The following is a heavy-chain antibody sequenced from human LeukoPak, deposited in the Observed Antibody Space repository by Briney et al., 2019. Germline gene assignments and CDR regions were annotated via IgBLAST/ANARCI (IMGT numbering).Heavy chain of an antibody. CDR1: GFTFANYA. Sequence: GGSLRLSCAASGFTFANYATTWVRQTPEKGLEWVSSICGAGNSYYADSVKGRFTISRDNSRDTLYLQMNSLRAEDTAIYYCAKQSSGSCYSGAVFWGQGALVTVSS. CDR2: ICGAGNS. D-gene: IGHD2-15*01. V-gene: IGHV3-23*01. J-gene: IGHJ4*02. CDR3: AKQSSGSCYSGAVF.